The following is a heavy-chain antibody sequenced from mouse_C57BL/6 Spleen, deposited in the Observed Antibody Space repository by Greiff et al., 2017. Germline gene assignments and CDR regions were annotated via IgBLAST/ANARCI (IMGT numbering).Heavy chain of an antibody. Sequence: QVHVKQPGAELVRPGSSVKLSCKASGYTFTSYWMDWVKQRPGQGLEWIGNIYPSDSETHYNQKFKDKATLTVDKSSSTAYMQLSSLTSEDSAVYYCARWGLYYGSSWSWFAYWGQGTLVTVSA. CDR1: GYTFTSYW. V-gene: IGHV1-61*01. D-gene: IGHD1-1*01. J-gene: IGHJ3*01. CDR2: IYPSDSET. CDR3: ARWGLYYGSSWSWFAY.